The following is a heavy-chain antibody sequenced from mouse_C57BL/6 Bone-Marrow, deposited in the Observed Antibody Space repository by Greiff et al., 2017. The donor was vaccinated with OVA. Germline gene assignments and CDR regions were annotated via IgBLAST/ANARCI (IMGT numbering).Heavy chain of an antibody. J-gene: IGHJ3*01. D-gene: IGHD2-3*01. CDR1: GYTFTSYW. CDR2: IYPGSGST. Sequence: QVQLQQPGAELVKPGASVKMSCKASGYTFTSYWITWVKQRPGQGLEWIGDIYPGSGSTNYNEKFKSKATLNVDTSSSTAYMQLSSLTSEDSAVYYCAREGWLLSWFAYWGQGTLVTVSA. CDR3: AREGWLLSWFAY. V-gene: IGHV1-55*01.